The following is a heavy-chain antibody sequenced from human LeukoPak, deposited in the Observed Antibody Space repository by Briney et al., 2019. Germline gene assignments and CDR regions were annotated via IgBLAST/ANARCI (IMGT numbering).Heavy chain of an antibody. CDR1: GFTFSSYA. J-gene: IGHJ4*02. V-gene: IGHV3-30-3*01. CDR3: AKDPATGAVAGIGDY. D-gene: IGHD6-19*01. Sequence: GRSLRLSCVASGFTFSSYAMHWVRQAPGKGLEWVAVISYDGSNKYYADSVKGRFTISRDNSKNTLYLQMNSLRAEDTAVYYCAKDPATGAVAGIGDYWGQGTLVTVSS. CDR2: ISYDGSNK.